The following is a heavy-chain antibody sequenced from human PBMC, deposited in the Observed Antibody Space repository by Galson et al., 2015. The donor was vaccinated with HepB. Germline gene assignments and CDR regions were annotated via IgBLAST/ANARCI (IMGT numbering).Heavy chain of an antibody. V-gene: IGHV1-46*01. CDR3: AVSAFDY. CDR2: INPSGGST. CDR1: GYNFISYY. Sequence: SVKVSCKASGYNFISYYMHWVRQAPGQGLEWMGIINPSGGSTASAQKFRSRLTMTWDTSTTTAYMELSSLTSEDTAVYYCAVSAFDYWGQGTLVSVSS. J-gene: IGHJ4*02. D-gene: IGHD2-2*01.